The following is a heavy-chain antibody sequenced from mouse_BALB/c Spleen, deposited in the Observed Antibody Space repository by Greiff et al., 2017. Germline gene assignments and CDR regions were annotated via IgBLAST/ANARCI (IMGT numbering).Heavy chain of an antibody. CDR2: ISSGGSYT. CDR3: ARDRAMDY. CDR1: GFTFSSYA. J-gene: IGHJ4*01. Sequence: EVQRVESGGGLVKPGGSLKLSCAASGFTFSSYAMSWVRQSPEKRLEWVAEISSGGSYTYYPDTVTGRFTISRDNAKNNLYLEMSSLRSEDTAMYYCARDRAMDYWGQGTSVTVSA. V-gene: IGHV5-9-4*01.